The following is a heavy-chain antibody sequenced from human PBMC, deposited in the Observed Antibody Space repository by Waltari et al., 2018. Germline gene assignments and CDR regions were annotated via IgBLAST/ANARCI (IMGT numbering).Heavy chain of an antibody. J-gene: IGHJ4*02. CDR1: GGTFSSYA. D-gene: IGHD3-10*01. CDR2: IIPIFGTA. Sequence: QVQLVQSGAEVKKPGSSVKVSCKASGGTFSSYAISWVRQAPGQGLEWMGGIIPIFGTANYAQKSQGRVTITADESTSTAYMELSSLRAEYTAVYYCALWFREFLSPDYWGQGTLVTVSS. CDR3: ALWFREFLSPDY. V-gene: IGHV1-69*13.